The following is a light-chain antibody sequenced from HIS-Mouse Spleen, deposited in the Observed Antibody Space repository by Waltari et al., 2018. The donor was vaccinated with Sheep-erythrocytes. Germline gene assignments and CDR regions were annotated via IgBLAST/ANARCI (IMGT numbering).Light chain of an antibody. J-gene: IGKJ2*02. Sequence: EIVMTQSPATLSVSPGERATLSCRASQLVSSNLAWYQQKPGQAPRLLIYGASTRATGIPARFSGSGSWTEFTLTISSMQSEDFAVYYCQQYNNWPPGTFGQGTKLEIK. V-gene: IGKV3-15*01. CDR3: QQYNNWPPGT. CDR1: QLVSSN. CDR2: GAS.